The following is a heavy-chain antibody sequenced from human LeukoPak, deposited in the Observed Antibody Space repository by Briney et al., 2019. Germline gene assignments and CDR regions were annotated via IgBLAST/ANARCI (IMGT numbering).Heavy chain of an antibody. Sequence: GRSLRLSCAASGFTFDDYAMHWVRQAPGKGLEWVSGISWNSGSICYADSVKGRFTISRDNAKNSLYLQMNSLRAEDTALYYCAKDHSPYYYDSSGYYESWFDPWGQGTLVTVSS. D-gene: IGHD3-22*01. V-gene: IGHV3-9*01. J-gene: IGHJ5*02. CDR1: GFTFDDYA. CDR2: ISWNSGSI. CDR3: AKDHSPYYYDSSGYYESWFDP.